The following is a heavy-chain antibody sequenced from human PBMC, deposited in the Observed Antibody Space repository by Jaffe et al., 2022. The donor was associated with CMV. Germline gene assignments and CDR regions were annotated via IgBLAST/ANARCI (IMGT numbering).Heavy chain of an antibody. CDR1: GFSLSTSGMC. CDR3: ARSLGSNYDFWSGYYRRGYYYYMDV. D-gene: IGHD3-3*01. CDR2: IDWDDDK. Sequence: QVTLRESGPALVKPTQTLTLTCTFSGFSLSTSGMCVSWIRQPPGKALEWLARIDWDDDKYYSTSLKTRLTISKDTSKNQVVLTMTNMDPVDTATYYCARSLGSNYDFWSGYYRRGYYYYMDVWGKGTTVTVSS. V-gene: IGHV2-70*15. J-gene: IGHJ6*03.